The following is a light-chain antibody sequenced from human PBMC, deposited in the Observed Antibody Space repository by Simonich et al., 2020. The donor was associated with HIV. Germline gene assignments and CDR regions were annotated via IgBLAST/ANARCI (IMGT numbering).Light chain of an antibody. V-gene: IGKV1-39*01. CDR3: QQANSLPRT. CDR2: AAS. Sequence: DIQMTQSPSSLSASVVDRVTITCRASQSISSYLNWYQQKPGKAPKLLIYAASSLQSGVPSRFSGSGSGTNFTLTISSLQPEDFATYYCQQANSLPRTFGQGTKVEIK. J-gene: IGKJ1*01. CDR1: QSISSY.